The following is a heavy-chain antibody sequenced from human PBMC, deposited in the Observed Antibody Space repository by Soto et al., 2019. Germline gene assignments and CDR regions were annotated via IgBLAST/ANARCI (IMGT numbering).Heavy chain of an antibody. CDR3: ARSKYDILTGYSHAFDI. J-gene: IGHJ3*02. V-gene: IGHV1-2*04. CDR1: GYTFTGYY. CDR2: INPNSGGT. D-gene: IGHD3-9*01. Sequence: ASVKVSCKASGYTFTGYYMHWVRQAPGQGLEWMGWINPNSGGTNYAQKFQGWVTMTRDTSISTAYMELSRLRSDDTAVYYCARSKYDILTGYSHAFDIWGQGTMVTV.